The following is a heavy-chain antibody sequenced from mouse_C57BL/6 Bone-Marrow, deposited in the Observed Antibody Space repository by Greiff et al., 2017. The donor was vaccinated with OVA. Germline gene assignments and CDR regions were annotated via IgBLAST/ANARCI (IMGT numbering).Heavy chain of an antibody. CDR2: ISYDGSN. CDR1: GYSITSGYY. J-gene: IGHJ4*01. V-gene: IGHV3-6*01. CDR3: ARVYYDYDAAMDY. D-gene: IGHD2-4*01. Sequence: EVKLMESGPGLVKPSQSLSLTCSVTGYSITSGYYWNWIRQFPGNKLEWMGYISYDGSNNYNPSLKNRISITRDTSKNQFFLKLNSVTTEDTATYYSARVYYDYDAAMDYWGQGTSVTVSS.